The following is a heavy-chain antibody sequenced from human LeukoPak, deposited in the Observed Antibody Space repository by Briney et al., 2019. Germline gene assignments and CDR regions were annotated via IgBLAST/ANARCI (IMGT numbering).Heavy chain of an antibody. V-gene: IGHV4-4*07. CDR1: GGFIGTYY. CDR3: AGRGLSTGWTFDY. CDR2: IHTSGST. Sequence: PSETLSLTCSVSGGFIGTYYWSWIRQPAGKGLEWIAQIHTSGSTNFNPSLKSRVSISMDTPNNQFSLMISSVTAADTAIYYCAGRGLSTGWTFDYWGHGTLVTVSS. D-gene: IGHD6-19*01. J-gene: IGHJ4*01.